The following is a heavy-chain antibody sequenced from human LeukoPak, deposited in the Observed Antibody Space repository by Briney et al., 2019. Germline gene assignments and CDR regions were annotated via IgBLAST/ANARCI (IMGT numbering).Heavy chain of an antibody. D-gene: IGHD2-15*01. CDR1: GYTFTSYG. CDR3: ATGALCSGGSCYLIPHDY. V-gene: IGHV1-18*01. Sequence: ASVKVSCKASGYTFTSYGISWVRQAPGQGLEWMGWISAYNGNTNYAQKLQGRVTMTTDTSTSTAYMELRSLRSDDTAVYYCATGALCSGGSCYLIPHDYWGQGTLVTVSS. J-gene: IGHJ4*02. CDR2: ISAYNGNT.